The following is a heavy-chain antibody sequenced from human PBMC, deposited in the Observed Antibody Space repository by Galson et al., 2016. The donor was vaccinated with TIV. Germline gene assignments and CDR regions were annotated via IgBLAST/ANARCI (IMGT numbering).Heavy chain of an antibody. CDR1: RFSFNTYW. V-gene: IGHV3-7*01. CDR2: INQGGSAK. D-gene: IGHD2-2*01. J-gene: IGHJ5*02. CDR3: ARMLFDIVGAPAATPTGYFDP. Sequence: SLRLSCAASRFSFNTYWISWLRQAPGKGLEWVASINQGGSAKDYVDCVKGRCTIFRDNAQTALYLQMDSLRSEDTAVYYCARMLFDIVGAPAATPTGYFDPWGQGTLVTASS.